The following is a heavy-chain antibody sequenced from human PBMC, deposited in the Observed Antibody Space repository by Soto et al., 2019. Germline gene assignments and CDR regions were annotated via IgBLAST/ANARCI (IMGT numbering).Heavy chain of an antibody. Sequence: EVQLVESGGGLVKPGGSLRLSCAASGFTLGSHSMNWVRQAPGKGLEWVSSISHSSGYIYYADSMKGRFTISRDKAKNSLYLQRTSLRAEVTAVYYCARSIVAAVGRVGFDPWGQGTLVTVSS. D-gene: IGHD6-13*01. CDR3: ARSIVAAVGRVGFDP. J-gene: IGHJ5*02. CDR2: ISHSSGYI. CDR1: GFTLGSHS. V-gene: IGHV3-21*01.